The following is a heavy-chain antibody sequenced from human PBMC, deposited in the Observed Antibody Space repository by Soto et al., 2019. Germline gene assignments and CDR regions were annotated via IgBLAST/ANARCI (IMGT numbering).Heavy chain of an antibody. D-gene: IGHD2-21*02. V-gene: IGHV4-59*13. CDR2: IYYSGST. J-gene: IGHJ4*02. CDR3: ARGYCGGDCYRKTYYFDY. Sequence: SETLSLTCTVSGDSISSYSWSWIRQPPGKGLEWIGYIYYSGSTNYNPSLKSRVTISVDTSKNQFSLKLSSVTSADTAVYYCARGYCGGDCYRKTYYFDYWGQGTLVTVSS. CDR1: GDSISSYS.